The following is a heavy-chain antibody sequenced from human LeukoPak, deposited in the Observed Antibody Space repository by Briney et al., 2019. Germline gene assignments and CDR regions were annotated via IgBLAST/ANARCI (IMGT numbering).Heavy chain of an antibody. CDR2: ISGSGGST. V-gene: IGHV3-23*01. Sequence: GGSLRLSCAASGYTFSSYAMSWVRQAPGKGLEWVSAISGSGGSTYYADSVKDRFTISRDNSKNTLYLQMNSLGAEDTAVYYCAKFGKDRSVDYWGQGTLVTVSS. D-gene: IGHD3-16*01. J-gene: IGHJ4*02. CDR3: AKFGKDRSVDY. CDR1: GYTFSSYA.